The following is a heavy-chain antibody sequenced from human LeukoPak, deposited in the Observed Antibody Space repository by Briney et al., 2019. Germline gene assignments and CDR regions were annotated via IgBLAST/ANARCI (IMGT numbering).Heavy chain of an antibody. Sequence: ASVKVSCKASGYTFTSYAMNWVRQAPGQGLEWMGWINTNTGNPTYAQGFTGRFVFSLDTSVSTAYLQISSLKAEDTAVYYCASSERYYDILTGYYTGNWFDPWGQGTLVTVSS. CDR3: ASSERYYDILTGYYTGNWFDP. CDR1: GYTFTSYA. D-gene: IGHD3-9*01. V-gene: IGHV7-4-1*02. CDR2: INTNTGNP. J-gene: IGHJ5*02.